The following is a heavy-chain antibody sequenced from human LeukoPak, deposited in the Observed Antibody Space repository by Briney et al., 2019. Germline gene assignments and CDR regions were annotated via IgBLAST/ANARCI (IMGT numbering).Heavy chain of an antibody. Sequence: ASVKVSCKASGYTFISYGISWVRQAPGHGLEWMGWVSGHNGDTNYAQKVQCRVTMTTDTSTSTAYMELRSLRSDDTAVYYCARRAGALNPFDYWGQGTLVTVSS. J-gene: IGHJ4*02. D-gene: IGHD1-14*01. CDR2: VSGHNGDT. CDR1: GYTFISYG. CDR3: ARRAGALNPFDY. V-gene: IGHV1-18*01.